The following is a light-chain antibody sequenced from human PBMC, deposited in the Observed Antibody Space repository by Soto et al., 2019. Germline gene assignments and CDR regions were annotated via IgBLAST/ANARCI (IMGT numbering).Light chain of an antibody. Sequence: EIVLTQSPGTLSLSPGERATLSCRASQSVASNYLGWYQQKPGQAPRVLIFDASIRATGIPDRFSGSGSGSDFTLTISRLEPEDFAVYYCHQYDTLPLTFGGGTKVEI. CDR1: QSVASNY. J-gene: IGKJ4*01. CDR3: HQYDTLPLT. V-gene: IGKV3-20*01. CDR2: DAS.